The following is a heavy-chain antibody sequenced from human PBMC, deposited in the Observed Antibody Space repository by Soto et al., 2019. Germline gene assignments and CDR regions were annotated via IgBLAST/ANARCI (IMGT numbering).Heavy chain of an antibody. V-gene: IGHV1-18*01. CDR2: ISAYNGNT. Sequence: GASVKVSCKASGYTFTSYGISWVRQAPGQGLEWMGWISAYNGNTNYAQKLQGRVTMTTDTSTSTAYMELRSLRSDDTAVYYCARDGARGYDILTGYYIPNWFDPWGQGTLVTVSS. CDR3: ARDGARGYDILTGYYIPNWFDP. D-gene: IGHD3-9*01. CDR1: GYTFTSYG. J-gene: IGHJ5*02.